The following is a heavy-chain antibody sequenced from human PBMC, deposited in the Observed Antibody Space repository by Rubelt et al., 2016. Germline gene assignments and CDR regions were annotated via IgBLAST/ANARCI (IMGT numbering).Heavy chain of an antibody. Sequence: QVQLQESGPGLVNPSETLSLTCTVSGGSMRTYYWSWIRQPPGKGLEWIGYIYYSGSTNYNPSLKSRVTIAVDTSKNQFSLKLSSVTAADTAVYYCATGTTVTTGLAYWGQGTLVTVSS. CDR1: GGSMRTYY. V-gene: IGHV4-59*08. J-gene: IGHJ4*02. D-gene: IGHD4-17*01. CDR2: IYYSGST. CDR3: ATGTTVTTGLAY.